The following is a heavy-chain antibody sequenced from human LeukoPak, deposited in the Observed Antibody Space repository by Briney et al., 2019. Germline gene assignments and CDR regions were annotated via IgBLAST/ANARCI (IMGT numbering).Heavy chain of an antibody. J-gene: IGHJ6*02. Sequence: GGSLRLSCAASGFTFSSYAMHWVRQAPGKGLEWVAVISYDGSNKYYADSVKGRFTISRDSSKNTLYLQMNSLRAGDTAVYYCARGLGMGDYYYYGMDVWGQGTTVTVSS. D-gene: IGHD7-27*01. CDR1: GFTFSSYA. CDR2: ISYDGSNK. V-gene: IGHV3-30*14. CDR3: ARGLGMGDYYYYGMDV.